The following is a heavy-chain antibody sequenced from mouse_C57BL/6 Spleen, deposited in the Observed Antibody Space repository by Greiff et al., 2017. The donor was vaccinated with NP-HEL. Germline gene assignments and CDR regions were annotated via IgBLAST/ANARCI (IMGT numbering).Heavy chain of an antibody. CDR3: ARNYGSWFAY. V-gene: IGHV5-17*01. Sequence: DVKLVESGGGLVKPGGSLKLSCAASGFTFSDYGMHWVRQAPEKGLEWVAYISSGSSTIYYADTVKGRFTISRDNAKNTLFLQMTSLRSEDTAMYYCARNYGSWFAYWGQGTLVTVSA. J-gene: IGHJ3*01. CDR1: GFTFSDYG. D-gene: IGHD1-1*01. CDR2: ISSGSSTI.